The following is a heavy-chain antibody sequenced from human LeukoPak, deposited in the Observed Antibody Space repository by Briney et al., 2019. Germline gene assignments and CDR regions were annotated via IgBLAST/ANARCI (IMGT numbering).Heavy chain of an antibody. V-gene: IGHV3-30-3*01. D-gene: IGHD5-12*01. CDR2: ISYDGSSR. CDR3: AKGRGYSGYDPRYYFDY. Sequence: PGGSLRLSCAASGFTFSSFAIHWVRQAPGKGLEWVALISYDGSSRYYADSAKGRFTISRDNSKNTVYLQMNSLRAEDTAVYYCAKGRGYSGYDPRYYFDYWGQGTLVTVSS. J-gene: IGHJ4*02. CDR1: GFTFSSFA.